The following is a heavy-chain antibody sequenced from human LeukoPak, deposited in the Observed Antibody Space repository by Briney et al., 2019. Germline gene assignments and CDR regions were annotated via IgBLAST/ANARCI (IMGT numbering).Heavy chain of an antibody. J-gene: IGHJ4*02. Sequence: PSETLSLTCTVSGGSISSGGYYWSWIRQHPGKGLEWIGYIYYSGSTYYNPSLKSRVTISVDTSKNQFSLKLSSVTAADTAVYYCARGISYCSDGSCSRYYFDSWGQGTLVTVSS. CDR1: GGSISSGGYY. D-gene: IGHD2-15*01. CDR3: ARGISYCSDGSCSRYYFDS. CDR2: IYYSGST. V-gene: IGHV4-31*03.